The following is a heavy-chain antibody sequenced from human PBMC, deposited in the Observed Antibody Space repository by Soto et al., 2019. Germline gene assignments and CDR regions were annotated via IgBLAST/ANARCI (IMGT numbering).Heavy chain of an antibody. CDR3: ARHGNYYDSSGPNWFDP. Sequence: PSETLSLTCTVSGGSISSYYWSWIRQPPGKGLEWIGYIYYSGSTNYNPSLKSRVTISVDTSKNQFSLKLSSVTAADTAVYYCARHGNYYDSSGPNWFDPWGQGTLVTVSS. J-gene: IGHJ5*02. D-gene: IGHD3-22*01. CDR2: IYYSGST. CDR1: GGSISSYY. V-gene: IGHV4-59*08.